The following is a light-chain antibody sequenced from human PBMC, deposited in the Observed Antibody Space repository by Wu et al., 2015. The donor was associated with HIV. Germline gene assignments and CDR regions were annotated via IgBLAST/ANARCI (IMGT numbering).Light chain of an antibody. CDR2: AAS. Sequence: DIQLTQSPSFLSASVGDRVTITCRASQGISSYLAWYQKKPGKAPKLLIYAASTLQSGVPSRFSGSGSGTEFTLTISSLQPEDFATYYCQQLNSYPITFGGGTKVEIK. CDR3: QQLNSYPIT. CDR1: QGISSY. J-gene: IGKJ4*01. V-gene: IGKV1-9*01.